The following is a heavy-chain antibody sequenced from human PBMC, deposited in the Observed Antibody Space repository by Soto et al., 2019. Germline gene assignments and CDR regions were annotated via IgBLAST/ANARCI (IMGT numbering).Heavy chain of an antibody. D-gene: IGHD6-19*01. V-gene: IGHV1-46*01. CDR1: GYTFSNYY. Sequence: QVQLVQSGAEVETPGASVKVSCKASGYTFSNYYIHWVRQTPGQGPEWVGVINPSRGLTTYSQTFQGRVSMTSDTSTTTVYMELSSLRSEDTAIYYCARDGVPIAGRSGYFDYWXXXTXVTVXS. CDR3: ARDGVPIAGRSGYFDY. CDR2: INPSRGLT. J-gene: IGHJ4*01.